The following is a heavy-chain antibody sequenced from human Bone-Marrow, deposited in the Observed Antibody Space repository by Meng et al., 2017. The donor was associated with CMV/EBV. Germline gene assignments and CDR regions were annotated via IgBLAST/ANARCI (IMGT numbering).Heavy chain of an antibody. V-gene: IGHV1-8*01. Sequence: ASVKVSCKATGYTFTSYDINWVRQATGQGLEWMGWMNPDSGNTGYAQKFQGRVTMTRNTSISAAYMELSSLRTEDTAVYYRARTCSSTSCYGVGGGEKFDYWGQGTLVTVSS. CDR2: MNPDSGNT. CDR1: GYTFTSYD. CDR3: ARTCSSTSCYGVGGGEKFDY. D-gene: IGHD2-2*01. J-gene: IGHJ4*02.